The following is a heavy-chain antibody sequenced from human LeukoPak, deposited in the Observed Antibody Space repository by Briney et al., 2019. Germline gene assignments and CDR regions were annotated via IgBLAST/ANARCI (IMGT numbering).Heavy chain of an antibody. CDR3: AKEMVRGVKYRGDAFDI. D-gene: IGHD3-10*01. J-gene: IGHJ3*02. CDR2: IKQDGSEK. CDR1: GFTFSSYW. Sequence: GGSLRLSCAASGFTFSSYWMSWVRQAPGKGLEWVANIKQDGSEKYYVDSVKGRFTISRDNSKNTLYLQMNSLRAEDTAVYYCAKEMVRGVKYRGDAFDIWGQGTMVTVSS. V-gene: IGHV3-7*03.